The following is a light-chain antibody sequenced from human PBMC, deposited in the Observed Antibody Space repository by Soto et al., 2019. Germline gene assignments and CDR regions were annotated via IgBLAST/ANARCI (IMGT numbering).Light chain of an antibody. CDR2: AAS. J-gene: IGKJ2*01. V-gene: IGKV1-8*01. Sequence: AIRMTQSPSSFSASTGDRVTITCRASQGISSYLAWYQQKPGKAPKLLIYAASTLQSVVPSRFSGSGSGTDFTLTISCLQSEDFATDYCQQYYSYPPAFGQGTKLEIK. CDR1: QGISSY. CDR3: QQYYSYPPA.